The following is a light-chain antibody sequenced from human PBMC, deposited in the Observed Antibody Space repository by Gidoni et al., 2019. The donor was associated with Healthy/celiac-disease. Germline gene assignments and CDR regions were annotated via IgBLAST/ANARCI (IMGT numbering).Light chain of an antibody. V-gene: IGKV3-20*01. CDR3: QQYGSPSLT. CDR1: QSVSSSY. J-gene: IGKJ4*01. Sequence: EIVLTQSPGTLSLSPGESATLSCRASQSVSSSYLAWYQQKPGQAPRLLIYGASSRATGIPDRFSGSGSGTDFTLTISRLEPEDFAVYYCQQYGSPSLTFXGXTKVEIK. CDR2: GAS.